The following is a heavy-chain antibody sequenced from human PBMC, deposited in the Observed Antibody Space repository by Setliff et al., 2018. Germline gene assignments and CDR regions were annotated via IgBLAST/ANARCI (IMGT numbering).Heavy chain of an antibody. CDR1: GGTFSSYA. CDR3: ARGDFYYYFYMDV. J-gene: IGHJ6*03. V-gene: IGHV1-69*05. CDR2: IIPIFGTA. Sequence: SVKVSCKASGGTFSSYAISWVRQAPGQGLEWMGGIIPIFGTANYAQKFQGRVTITTDKSTSTAYMELSSLRSEDTAIYYCARGDFYYYFYMDVWGKGTTVTVSS.